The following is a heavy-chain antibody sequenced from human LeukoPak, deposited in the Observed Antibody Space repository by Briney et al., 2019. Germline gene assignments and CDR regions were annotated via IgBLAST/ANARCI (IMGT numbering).Heavy chain of an antibody. CDR1: GFTFSSYA. V-gene: IGHV3-23*01. Sequence: GGSLRLSCAASGFTFSSYAMSWVRQAPGKGLEWVSAISGSGGSTYYADSVKGRFTISRDNSKNTLHLQLNSLRAEGTAVYYCAKGPDIVLVPVAMYYFDYWGQGTLVTVSS. D-gene: IGHD2-2*01. CDR3: AKGPDIVLVPVAMYYFDY. J-gene: IGHJ4*02. CDR2: ISGSGGST.